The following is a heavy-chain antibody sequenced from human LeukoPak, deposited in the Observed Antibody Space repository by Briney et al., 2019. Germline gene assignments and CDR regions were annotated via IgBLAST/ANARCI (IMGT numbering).Heavy chain of an antibody. J-gene: IGHJ4*01. CDR2: ISGYNAKT. V-gene: IGHV1-18*01. CDR1: GGTFSSYA. D-gene: IGHD3-22*01. Sequence: GASVTVSCKASGGTFSSYAISWVRQAPGQGLEWMGWISGYNAKTKYVQKFQGRITMTIDTSTTTAYMELRSLTSDDTAVYYCARVRDYYASSDYSDYWGQGTLVTVSS. CDR3: ARVRDYYASSDYSDY.